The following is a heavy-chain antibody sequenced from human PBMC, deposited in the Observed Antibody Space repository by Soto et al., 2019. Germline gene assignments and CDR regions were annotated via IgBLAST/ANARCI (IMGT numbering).Heavy chain of an antibody. CDR2: ISNSGGST. J-gene: IGHJ5*02. CDR3: ARRRGRCSDGVCYSWWFDP. D-gene: IGHD2-8*01. CDR1: GFTFSHFA. V-gene: IGHV3-23*01. Sequence: GGSLRLSCAVSGFTFSHFAMSWVRQAPGKGLEWVSGISNSGGSTYYADSVKGRFTMSADRSSTYLQWSSLKASDTGIYYCARRRGRCSDGVCYSWWFDPWGQGTRVTVSS.